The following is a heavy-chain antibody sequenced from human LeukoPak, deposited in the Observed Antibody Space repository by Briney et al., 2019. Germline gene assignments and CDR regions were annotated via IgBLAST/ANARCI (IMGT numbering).Heavy chain of an antibody. Sequence: PGGSLRLSCAASGFTVSSNYMSWLRQAPGKGLEWVSLIYSGGYTYYADSVKGRFTISRDNSKNTLYLQMNSLRAEDTAVYYCARAQGGPLESYDHWGQGTLVTVSS. V-gene: IGHV3-53*01. J-gene: IGHJ4*02. D-gene: IGHD1-1*01. CDR2: IYSGGYT. CDR3: ARAQGGPLESYDH. CDR1: GFTVSSNY.